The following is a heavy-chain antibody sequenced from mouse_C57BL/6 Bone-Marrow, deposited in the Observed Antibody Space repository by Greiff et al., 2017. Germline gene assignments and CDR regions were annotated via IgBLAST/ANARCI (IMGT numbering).Heavy chain of an antibody. CDR1: GYAFSSYR. CDR2: TYPGDGDT. V-gene: IGHV1-80*01. CDR3: AGYYYGSSYAMDY. Sequence: VQLQQSGAELVKPGASAKITCKASGYAFSSYRMNRVMQRPGKGLEWNGQTYPGDGDTNYNGKFKGKDTLTADKSSSTAYMHLSSLTSEDSAVYFCAGYYYGSSYAMDYWGQGTSVTVSS. J-gene: IGHJ4*01. D-gene: IGHD1-1*01.